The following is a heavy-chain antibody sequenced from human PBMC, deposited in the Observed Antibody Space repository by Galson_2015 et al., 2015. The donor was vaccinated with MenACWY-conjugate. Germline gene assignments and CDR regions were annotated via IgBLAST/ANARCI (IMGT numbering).Heavy chain of an antibody. CDR1: GYTSTTDS. Sequence: SVKVSCKASGYTSTTDSIHWVRQAPGQGLEWMGRINPSSGTTTYAQEFQGRVTITRDTSYMELYSLRSEDTAVYYCAGRNSSGGRGDFDYWGQGTLVTVSS. CDR3: AGRNSSGGRGDFDY. V-gene: IGHV1-46*01. D-gene: IGHD2-15*01. J-gene: IGHJ4*02. CDR2: INPSSGTT.